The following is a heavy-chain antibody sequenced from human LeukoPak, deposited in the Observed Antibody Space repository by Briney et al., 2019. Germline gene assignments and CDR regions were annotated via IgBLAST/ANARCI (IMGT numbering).Heavy chain of an antibody. J-gene: IGHJ4*02. Sequence: SETLSLTCTVPGGSISSYYWSWIRQPPGKGLEWIGYVYYSGSTNYNPSLKSRVTISVDTSKKQFSLKLSSVTAADTAVYYCARRAMVGTFDYWGQGTLVTVSS. CDR2: VYYSGST. CDR1: GGSISSYY. D-gene: IGHD5-18*01. V-gene: IGHV4-59*08. CDR3: ARRAMVGTFDY.